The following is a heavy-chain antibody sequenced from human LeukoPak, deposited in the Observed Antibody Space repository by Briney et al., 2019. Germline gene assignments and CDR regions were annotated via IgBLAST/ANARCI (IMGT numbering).Heavy chain of an antibody. CDR3: ARGEQLAVDYYYYYYMDV. Sequence: ASVKVSCKASGYTFTGYYMHWVRQAPGQGLEWMGWINPNSGGTIYAQNQGRVTMTRDTSISTVYMELSRLRSDDTAVYYCARGEQLAVDYYYYYYMDVWGKGTTVTVSS. J-gene: IGHJ6*03. V-gene: IGHV1-2*02. CDR2: INPNSGGT. D-gene: IGHD6-13*01. CDR1: GYTFTGYY.